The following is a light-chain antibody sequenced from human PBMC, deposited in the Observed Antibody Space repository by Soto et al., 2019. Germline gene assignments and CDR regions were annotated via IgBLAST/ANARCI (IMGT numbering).Light chain of an antibody. CDR3: SSYTSSNTYA. CDR2: EVV. J-gene: IGLJ1*01. CDR1: SSDVGAFNF. Sequence: QSALTQPASVSGSPGQSLTISCTGSSSDVGAFNFVSWYQQRPGQAPKLLIFEVVHRPSGISIRFSGSKSGNTDSLTISGLQAEDEADYYCSSYTSSNTYAFGGGTKLTVL. V-gene: IGLV2-14*01.